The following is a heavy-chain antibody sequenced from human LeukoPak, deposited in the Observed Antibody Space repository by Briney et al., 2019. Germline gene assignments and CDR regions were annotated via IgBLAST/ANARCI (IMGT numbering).Heavy chain of an antibody. V-gene: IGHV1-69*04. CDR2: IIPILGIA. J-gene: IGHJ4*02. D-gene: IGHD5-18*01. Sequence: KISFKGSGGTFSSYTISWVRQAPGQGLEWMGRIIPILGIANYAQKFQGRVTITADKSTSTAYMELSSLRSEDTAVYYCARDFIGYSYGHRGYYFDYWGQGTLVTVSS. CDR3: ARDFIGYSYGHRGYYFDY. CDR1: GGTFSSYT.